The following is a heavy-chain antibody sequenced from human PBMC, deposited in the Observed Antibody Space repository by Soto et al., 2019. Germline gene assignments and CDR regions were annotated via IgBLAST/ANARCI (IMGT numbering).Heavy chain of an antibody. V-gene: IGHV1-3*04. CDR2: INTGNGNA. CDR1: GYTFTNYA. J-gene: IGHJ4*02. CDR3: ARGTWRYSFDY. Sequence: QVQLVQSGAEEKKPGASVKVSCKASGYTFTNYAFHWVRQAPEQRLEWMGWINTGNGNAKYSQNFQGRVTVTRDTSASTAYMELSTLGSEDTAVYYCARGTWRYSFDYWGQGTLVTVSS. D-gene: IGHD5-12*01.